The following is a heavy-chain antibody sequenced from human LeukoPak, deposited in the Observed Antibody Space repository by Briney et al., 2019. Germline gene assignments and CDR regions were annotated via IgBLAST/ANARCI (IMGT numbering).Heavy chain of an antibody. CDR2: ISGSGGST. CDR1: GFTFSSYA. V-gene: IGHV3-23*01. CDR3: ATDCGGDCYSLPDY. Sequence: GGSLRLSCAASGFTFSSYAMSWVRQAPGKGLEWVSAISGSGGSTYYADSVKGRFTISRDNSKNTLYLQMNSQRAEDTAVYYCATDCGGDCYSLPDYWGQGTLVTVSS. J-gene: IGHJ4*02. D-gene: IGHD2-21*02.